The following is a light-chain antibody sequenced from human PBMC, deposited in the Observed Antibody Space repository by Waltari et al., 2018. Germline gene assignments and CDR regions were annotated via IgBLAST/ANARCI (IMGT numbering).Light chain of an antibody. J-gene: IGLJ2*01. CDR3: SSHTTTSTLV. CDR1: SADIGIYNY. V-gene: IGLV2-14*03. CDR2: AVT. Sequence: QSALTQPAAMSGSPGQSITMSCTGTSADIGIYNYVSWYQHHPGEAPKLIIFAVTKRPSGIFDRFPGSKSGNTSSLTISGLQTEDEVHYYCSSHTTTSTLVFGGGTKLTVL.